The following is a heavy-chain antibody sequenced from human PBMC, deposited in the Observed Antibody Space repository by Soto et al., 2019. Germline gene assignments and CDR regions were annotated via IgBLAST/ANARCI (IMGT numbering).Heavy chain of an antibody. CDR2: ISRRSDTI. V-gene: IGHV3-48*01. J-gene: IGHJ6*03. Sequence: EVNLVESGGGLVQPGGSLRLSCAASGFTFSSYSMNWVRQAPGKGPEWISYISRRSDTIYYPASVKGRFTISRDNANNSLYLQVNSLRAEDTAVYYCARDRSGYYGYYYYYMDVWGKGTTVTVSS. CDR1: GFTFSSYS. CDR3: ARDRSGYYGYYYYYMDV. D-gene: IGHD3-3*01.